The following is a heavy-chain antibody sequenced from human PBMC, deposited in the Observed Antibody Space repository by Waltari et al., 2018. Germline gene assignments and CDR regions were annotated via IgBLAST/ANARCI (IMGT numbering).Heavy chain of an antibody. V-gene: IGHV3-11*06. Sequence: QVQLVESGGGLVKPGGSLRLSGAASGFTFSDYYMSWIRQAPGKGLEWVSYISSSSSYTNYADSVKGRFTISRDNAKNSLYLQMNSLRAEDTAVYYCARAVVAATHADYWGQGTLVTVSS. D-gene: IGHD2-15*01. J-gene: IGHJ4*02. CDR3: ARAVVAATHADY. CDR2: ISSSSSYT. CDR1: GFTFSDYY.